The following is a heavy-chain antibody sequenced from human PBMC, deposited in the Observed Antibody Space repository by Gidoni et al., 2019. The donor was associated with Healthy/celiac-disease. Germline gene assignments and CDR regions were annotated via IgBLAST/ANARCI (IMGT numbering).Heavy chain of an antibody. CDR2: IIPIFGTA. V-gene: IGHV1-69*01. J-gene: IGHJ4*02. CDR1: GGTFSSYA. D-gene: IGHD2-15*01. Sequence: QVQLVQSGAEVKKPGSSVKVSCKASGGTFSSYAISWVRQAPGQGLEWMGGIIPIFGTANYAQKFQGRVTITADESTSTAYMELSSLRSEDTAVYYCAREGYCSGGSCYGGSFDYWGQGTLVTVSS. CDR3: AREGYCSGGSCYGGSFDY.